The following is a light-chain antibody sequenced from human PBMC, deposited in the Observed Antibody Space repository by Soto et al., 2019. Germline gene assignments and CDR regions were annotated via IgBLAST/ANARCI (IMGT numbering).Light chain of an antibody. CDR1: QSISSY. J-gene: IGKJ1*01. V-gene: IGKV1-39*01. CDR3: QQSYSTPWW. CDR2: AAS. Sequence: DIQMTQSPSSLSASVGDRVTITCRASQSISSYLNWYQQKPGKAPKLLIYAASSLQSGVPSRFSGSGSGTDFTLTISSLQHEDFETYYCQQSYSTPWWLGQGTKVDI.